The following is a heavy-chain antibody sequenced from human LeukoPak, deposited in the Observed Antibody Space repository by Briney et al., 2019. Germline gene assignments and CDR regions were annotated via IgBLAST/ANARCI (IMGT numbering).Heavy chain of an antibody. Sequence: PGGSLRLSCAASGFTFSSYSMNWVRQAPGKGLEWVSSISSSSSYIYYADSVKGRFTISRDNAKNSLHLQMNSLRAEDTAVYYCARDKHSSSTFDYWGQGTLVTVSS. CDR2: ISSSSSYI. D-gene: IGHD6-6*01. V-gene: IGHV3-21*01. CDR1: GFTFSSYS. CDR3: ARDKHSSSTFDY. J-gene: IGHJ4*02.